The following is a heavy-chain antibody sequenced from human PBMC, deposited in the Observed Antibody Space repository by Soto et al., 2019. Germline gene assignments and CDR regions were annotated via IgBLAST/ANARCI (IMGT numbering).Heavy chain of an antibody. CDR3: ARQSPYYYGSGSYYRGY. CDR2: IYYSGST. V-gene: IGHV4-39*01. J-gene: IGHJ4*02. CDR1: GGSISSSSYY. D-gene: IGHD3-10*01. Sequence: QLQLQESGPGLVKPSETLSLTCTVSGGSISSSSYYWGWIRQPPGKGLEWIGSIYYSGSTYYNPSLKSRVTISVDTSKNQFSLKLSSVTAADTAVYYCARQSPYYYGSGSYYRGYWGQGTLVTVSS.